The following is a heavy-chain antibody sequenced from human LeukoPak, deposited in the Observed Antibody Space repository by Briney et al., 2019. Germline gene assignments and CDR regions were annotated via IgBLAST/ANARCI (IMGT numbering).Heavy chain of an antibody. CDR2: IIPIFGTA. D-gene: IGHD1-26*01. V-gene: IGHV1-69*13. CDR1: GGTFSSYA. J-gene: IGHJ3*02. CDR3: ARGWRGSYNGDAFDI. Sequence: PGASVKVSCKASGGTFSSYAISWVRQAPGQGLEWMGGIIPIFGTANYAQKFQGRVTITADESTSTAYMELSSLRSEDTAVYYCARGWRGSYNGDAFDIWGQGTMVTVSS.